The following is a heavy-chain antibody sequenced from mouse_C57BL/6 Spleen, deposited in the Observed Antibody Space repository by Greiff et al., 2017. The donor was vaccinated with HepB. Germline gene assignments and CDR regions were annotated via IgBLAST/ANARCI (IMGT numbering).Heavy chain of an antibody. Sequence: EVQLQQSGPELVKPGASVKISCKASGYTFTDYYMNWVKQSHGKSLEWIGDINPNNGGTSYNQKFKGKATLTVDKSYSTAYMELRSLTSEDSAVYYCARLDYWGQGTTLTVSS. J-gene: IGHJ2*01. V-gene: IGHV1-26*01. CDR1: GYTFTDYY. CDR2: INPNNGGT. CDR3: ARLDY.